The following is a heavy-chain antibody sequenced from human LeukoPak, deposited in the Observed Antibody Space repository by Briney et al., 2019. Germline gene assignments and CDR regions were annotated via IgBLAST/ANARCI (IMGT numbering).Heavy chain of an antibody. CDR3: AGFTQDYDFWSGAFDI. V-gene: IGHV4-59*11. Sequence: SETLSLTCTVSGGSISSHYWNWIRQTSGKGLDWIGYIHYSGSTNYNPSLKSRITISIDTSNNQFSLKLSSVTAADTAVYYCAGFTQDYDFWSGAFDIWGQRTMVTVSS. D-gene: IGHD3-3*01. J-gene: IGHJ3*02. CDR2: IHYSGST. CDR1: GGSISSHY.